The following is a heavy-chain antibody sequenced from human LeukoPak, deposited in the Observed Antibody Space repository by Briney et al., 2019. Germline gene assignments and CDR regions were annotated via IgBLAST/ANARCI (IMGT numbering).Heavy chain of an antibody. CDR1: GGSISSSSYY. V-gene: IGHV4-39*01. D-gene: IGHD6-6*01. CDR2: IYYSGST. Sequence: SETLSLTCTVSGGSISSSSYYWGWIRQPPGKGLEWIGSIYYSGSTYYNPSLKSRVTISVDTSKTQFSLKLSSVTAADTAVYYCARHSYQPPRVSSSRTNKNWFDPWGQGTLVTVSS. J-gene: IGHJ5*02. CDR3: ARHSYQPPRVSSSRTNKNWFDP.